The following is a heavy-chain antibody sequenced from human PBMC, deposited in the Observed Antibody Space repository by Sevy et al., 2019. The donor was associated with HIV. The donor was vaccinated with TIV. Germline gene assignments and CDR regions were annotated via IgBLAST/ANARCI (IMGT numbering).Heavy chain of an antibody. CDR3: TRGGARDSSSWYDDFDY. CDR1: GFTFSGSA. V-gene: IGHV3-73*01. D-gene: IGHD6-13*01. CDR2: IRSKGNSYAT. J-gene: IGHJ4*02. Sequence: GGSLRLSCAASGFTFSGSAMQWVRQASGKGLEWVGRIRSKGNSYATAYAASVKDSLTISRDDSKNTVYLQMNSLKTEDTAVDYCTRGGARDSSSWYDDFDYWGQGTLVTVSS.